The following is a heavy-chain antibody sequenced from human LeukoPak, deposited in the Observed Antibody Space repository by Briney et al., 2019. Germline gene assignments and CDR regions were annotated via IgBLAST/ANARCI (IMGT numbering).Heavy chain of an antibody. CDR1: GYTFTASY. J-gene: IGHJ6*02. CDR2: INPSNGDT. CDR3: ARSWYGMDV. V-gene: IGHV1-2*06. D-gene: IGHD1-14*01. Sequence: GASVKVSCKASGYTFTASYMQWARQAPGQGLEWMGRINPSNGDTEYEQKFQGRVTMTRDTSISTVYMELSRLTSDDTAVYYCARSWYGMDVWGQGTTVTVPS.